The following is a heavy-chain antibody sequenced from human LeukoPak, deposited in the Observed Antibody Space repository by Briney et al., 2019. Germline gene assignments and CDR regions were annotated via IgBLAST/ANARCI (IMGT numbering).Heavy chain of an antibody. CDR3: ARPATGYCSSAGCHWDS. Sequence: GGSLRLSCAASGFTFSTHSMYWVRQAPGKGLEWVSSISASSNFIHYAESVRGRFTISRDNAKNSLYLQMNSLGAQDTAVYYRARPATGYCSSAGCHWDSWGQGTLVTVSS. D-gene: IGHD2-2*01. CDR2: ISASSNFI. J-gene: IGHJ4*02. V-gene: IGHV3-21*01. CDR1: GFTFSTHS.